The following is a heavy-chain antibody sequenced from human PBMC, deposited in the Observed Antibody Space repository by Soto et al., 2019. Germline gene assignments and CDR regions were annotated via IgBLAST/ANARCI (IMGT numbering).Heavy chain of an antibody. V-gene: IGHV3-7*03. CDR1: GFSLSNYW. D-gene: IGHD4-17*01. J-gene: IGHJ4*02. Sequence: EVQLVESGGGLVQPGGSLRLSCAASGFSLSNYWMTWVRRAPGKRPEWVANIKQDGSATYYMDSVRGRFTISRDNANNSLFLQMNSLRAEDTALYYCARWTTALYYWGQGALVTVSS. CDR2: IKQDGSAT. CDR3: ARWTTALYY.